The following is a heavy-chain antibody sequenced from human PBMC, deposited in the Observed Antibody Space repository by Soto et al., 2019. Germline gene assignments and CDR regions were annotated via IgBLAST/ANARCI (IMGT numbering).Heavy chain of an antibody. Sequence: EVQVVESGGGLIQPGGSLRLSCAASGFSVSGNYMGWVRQAPGKGLEWVSAICSGGSTHYADSVKGRFTISRDNSKNTLYLQMNSLRAEETAVYYCARASSRWGSDAAHWGQGTLVTVSS. CDR2: ICSGGST. CDR3: ARASSRWGSDAAH. V-gene: IGHV3-53*01. CDR1: GFSVSGNY. D-gene: IGHD7-27*01. J-gene: IGHJ4*02.